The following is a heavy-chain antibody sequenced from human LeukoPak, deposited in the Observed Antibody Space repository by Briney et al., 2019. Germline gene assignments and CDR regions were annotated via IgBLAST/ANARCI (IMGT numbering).Heavy chain of an antibody. CDR2: ISAYNGNT. V-gene: IGHV1-18*01. CDR1: GYTFTSYG. CDR3: ARGSYSDYDEDYYYYMDV. J-gene: IGHJ6*03. D-gene: IGHD5-12*01. Sequence: ASVKVSCKASGYTFTSYGISWVRQAPGQGLEWMGWISAYNGNTNCAQKLQGRATMTTDTSTSTAYMELRSLRSDDTAVYYCARGSYSDYDEDYYYYMDVWGKGTTVTVSS.